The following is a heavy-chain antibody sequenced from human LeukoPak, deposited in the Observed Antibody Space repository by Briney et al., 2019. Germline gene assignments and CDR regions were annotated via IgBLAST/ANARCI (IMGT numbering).Heavy chain of an antibody. CDR3: ARDLSEGDYNVNWFDP. Sequence: ASVKVSCKASGYTFTSYYMHWVRQAPGRGLEWMGIINPSGGSTSYAQKFQGRVTMTRDTSTSTVYMELSSLRSEDTAVYYCARDLSEGDYNVNWFDPWGQGTLVTVSS. CDR1: GYTFTSYY. D-gene: IGHD4-17*01. CDR2: INPSGGST. J-gene: IGHJ5*02. V-gene: IGHV1-46*01.